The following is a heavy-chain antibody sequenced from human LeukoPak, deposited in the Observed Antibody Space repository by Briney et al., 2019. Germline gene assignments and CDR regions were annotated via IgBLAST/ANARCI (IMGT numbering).Heavy chain of an antibody. CDR2: IYHSGST. CDR3: ARVSGRSDAFDI. V-gene: IGHV4-30-2*01. J-gene: IGHJ3*02. Sequence: PSQTLSLTCAVSGGSISSGGYSWSWIRQPPGKGLEWIGYIYHSGSTHYNPSLKSRVTISVDRSKNQFSLKLSSVTAADTAVYYCARVSGRSDAFDIWGQGTMVTVSS. CDR1: GGSISSGGYS.